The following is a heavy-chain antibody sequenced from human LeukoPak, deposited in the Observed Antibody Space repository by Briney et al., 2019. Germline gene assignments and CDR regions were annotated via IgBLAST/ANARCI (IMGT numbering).Heavy chain of an antibody. D-gene: IGHD3-10*01. CDR3: ARMSFYGSGTYSPLDY. J-gene: IGHJ4*02. V-gene: IGHV4-59*01. CDR1: GGSLTSYY. Sequence: SETLSLTCTVSGGSLTSYYWSWVRQPPGKSLELIGYIYYTGSTNYNPSLRSRVTISVHTPKNQFSLKLSSVTAADTAVYYCARMSFYGSGTYSPLDYWGQGTLAAVSS. CDR2: IYYTGST.